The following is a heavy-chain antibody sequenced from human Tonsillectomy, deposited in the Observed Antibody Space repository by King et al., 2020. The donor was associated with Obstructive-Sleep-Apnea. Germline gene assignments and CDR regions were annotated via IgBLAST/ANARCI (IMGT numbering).Heavy chain of an antibody. Sequence: VQLVESGGGLVQPGGSLRLSCAASGFTFSSYAMSWVRQAPGKGLEWVSAISGSGGSTYYADSVKGRFTISRDNSKNTLYLQMNSLRAEDTAVYYCAKEAIVDTAMAPAGYYGMDVWGQGTTVTVSS. D-gene: IGHD5-18*01. J-gene: IGHJ6*02. CDR3: AKEAIVDTAMAPAGYYGMDV. V-gene: IGHV3-23*04. CDR2: ISGSGGST. CDR1: GFTFSSYA.